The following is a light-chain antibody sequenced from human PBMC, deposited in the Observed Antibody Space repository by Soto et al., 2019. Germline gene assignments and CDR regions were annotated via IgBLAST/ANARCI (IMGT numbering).Light chain of an antibody. CDR3: LQDHSYPWT. CDR2: GAS. Sequence: AIQLTQSPSSLSASVGDRVSITCRASQGIRNDLGWYQHKPGKAPQLLIHGASSLQSGVPSRFSGSASGTEFTLTISRLQPEDLASYYCLQDHSYPWTFGQGTNVE. CDR1: QGIRND. V-gene: IGKV1-6*01. J-gene: IGKJ1*01.